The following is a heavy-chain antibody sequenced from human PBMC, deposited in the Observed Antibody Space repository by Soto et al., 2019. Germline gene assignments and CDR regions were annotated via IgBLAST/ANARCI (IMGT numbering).Heavy chain of an antibody. CDR2: ISHSGGT. J-gene: IGHJ4*02. CDR1: GGSISGRHG. D-gene: IGHD6-19*01. CDR3: ATWGIAVAGTLSDY. Sequence: PSATLLLSCGVSGGSISGRHGWTGVRQPPGKGLEWIGEISHSGGTNYNPSLKSRVTMSVDKSKNHFSLKLSSVTAADTAVYYCATWGIAVAGTLSDYWGPGTLVRVSS. V-gene: IGHV4-4*02.